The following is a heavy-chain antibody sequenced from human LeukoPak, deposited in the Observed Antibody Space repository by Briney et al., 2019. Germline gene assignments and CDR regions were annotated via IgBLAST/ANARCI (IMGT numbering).Heavy chain of an antibody. V-gene: IGHV3-11*01. CDR1: GFTFSDYY. D-gene: IGHD3-10*01. CDR2: ISSSGSTI. CDR3: ARVHYYGSGSYYNGY. Sequence: GGSLRLSCAASGFTFSDYYMSWIRQAPGKGLEWASYISSSGSTIYYADSVKGRFTISRDNAKNSLYLQMNSLRAEDTAVYYCARVHYYGSGSYYNGYWGQGTLVTVSS. J-gene: IGHJ4*02.